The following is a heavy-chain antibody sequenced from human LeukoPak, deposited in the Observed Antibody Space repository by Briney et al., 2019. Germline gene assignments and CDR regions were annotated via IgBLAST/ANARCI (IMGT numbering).Heavy chain of an antibody. CDR2: VSGSGGST. CDR1: GFTFSSYA. V-gene: IGHV3-23*01. Sequence: GESLKISCAASGFTFSSYAMSWVRQAPGKGLEWVSAVSGSGGSTYYADSVKGRFTISRDNSKSTLYLQMNSLRAEDTAVYYCAKDPQAYWGQGTLVTVSS. CDR3: AKDPQAY. J-gene: IGHJ4*02.